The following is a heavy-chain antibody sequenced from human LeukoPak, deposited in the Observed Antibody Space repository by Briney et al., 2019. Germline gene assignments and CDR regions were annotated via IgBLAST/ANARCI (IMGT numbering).Heavy chain of an antibody. CDR3: ASGHYDFWSGLLDWFDP. V-gene: IGHV4-34*01. J-gene: IGHJ5*02. CDR2: INHSGST. D-gene: IGHD3-3*01. CDR1: GGSFSGYY. Sequence: SETLSLTCAVYGGSFSGYYWSWIRQPPGKGLEWIGEINHSGSTNYNPSLKSRVTISVDTSKNQFSLKLSSVTAADTAVYYCASGHYDFWSGLLDWFDPWGQGTLVTVSS.